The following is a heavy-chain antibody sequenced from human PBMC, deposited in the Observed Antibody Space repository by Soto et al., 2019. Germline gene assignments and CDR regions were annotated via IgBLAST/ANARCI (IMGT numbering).Heavy chain of an antibody. CDR1: GFTFSSYG. CDR2: IWYDGSNK. V-gene: IGHV3-33*01. CDR3: AREYYDYVWGSYRFPHFDY. J-gene: IGHJ4*02. D-gene: IGHD3-16*02. Sequence: GGSLRLSCAASGFTFSSYGMHWVRQAPGKGLEWVAVIWYDGSNKYYADSVKGRFTISRDNSKNTLYLQMNSLRSEDTAVYYCAREYYDYVWGSYRFPHFDYWGQGTLVTVSS.